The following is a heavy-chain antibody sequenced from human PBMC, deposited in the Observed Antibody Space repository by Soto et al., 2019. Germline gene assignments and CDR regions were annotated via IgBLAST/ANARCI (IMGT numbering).Heavy chain of an antibody. D-gene: IGHD1-26*01. J-gene: IGHJ4*02. CDR1: GFTFGGYG. CDR2: ISSSGGST. CDR3: AKAGSGSYYVH. V-gene: IGHV3-23*01. Sequence: GGSQRLSYAASGFTFGGYGVNWVRQAPGKGLEWVSAISSSGGSTYYADSVKGRFTVSRDNSNNTLYLQMSSLRADDTAVYYCAKAGSGSYYVHWGQGTLVTVSS.